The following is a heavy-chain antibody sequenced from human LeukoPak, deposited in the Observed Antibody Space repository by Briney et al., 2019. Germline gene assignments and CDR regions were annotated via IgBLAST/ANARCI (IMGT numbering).Heavy chain of an antibody. Sequence: GGSLRLSCAASGFTFSSYDMHWVRQATGKGLEWVSAIGTAGDTYDPGSVKGRFTISRENAKNSLYLQMNSLRAGDTAVYYCARARSITMVRGDYGMDVWGQGTTVTVSS. J-gene: IGHJ6*02. CDR1: GFTFSSYD. D-gene: IGHD3-10*01. CDR3: ARARSITMVRGDYGMDV. V-gene: IGHV3-13*01. CDR2: IGTAGDT.